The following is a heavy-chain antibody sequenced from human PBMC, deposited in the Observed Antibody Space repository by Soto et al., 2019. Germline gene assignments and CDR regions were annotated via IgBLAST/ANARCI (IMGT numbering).Heavy chain of an antibody. CDR1: GYSFTSYW. J-gene: IGHJ5*02. V-gene: IGHV5-10-1*01. Sequence: PGESLKISCKGSGYSFTSYWISWVRQMPGKGLEWMGRIDPSDSYTNYSPSFQGHVTISADKSISTAYLQWSSLKASDTAMYYCARTGTFGELLYYWFDPWGQGTLVTVSS. CDR3: ARTGTFGELLYYWFDP. CDR2: IDPSDSYT. D-gene: IGHD3-10*01.